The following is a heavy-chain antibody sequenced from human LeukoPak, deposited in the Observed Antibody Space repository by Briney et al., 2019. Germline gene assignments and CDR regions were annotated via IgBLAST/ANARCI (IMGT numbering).Heavy chain of an antibody. CDR1: GGSISSYY. D-gene: IGHD3-10*01. CDR2: IYTSGST. J-gene: IGHJ5*02. CDR3: ARARGYYGSSWFDP. Sequence: PSETLSLTCTVSGGSISSYYWSWIRQPAGKGLEWIGRIYTSGSTNYNPSLKSRVTISVDTSKNQFSLKLSSVTAADTAVYYCARARGYYGSSWFDPWGQGTLVTVSS. V-gene: IGHV4-4*07.